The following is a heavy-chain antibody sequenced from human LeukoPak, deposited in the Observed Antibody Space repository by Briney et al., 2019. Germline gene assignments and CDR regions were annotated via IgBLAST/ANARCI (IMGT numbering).Heavy chain of an antibody. Sequence: YPSETLSLTCTVSGGSISSSSYYWGWIRQPPGKGLEWIGYIYYSGSTYYNPSLKSRVSMSVDTSKNQFSLKLSSVTAADTAVYYCAREARRWLQLDYFDYWGQGTLVSVSS. J-gene: IGHJ4*02. CDR2: IYYSGST. V-gene: IGHV4-30-4*08. CDR3: AREARRWLQLDYFDY. CDR1: GGSISSSSYY. D-gene: IGHD5-24*01.